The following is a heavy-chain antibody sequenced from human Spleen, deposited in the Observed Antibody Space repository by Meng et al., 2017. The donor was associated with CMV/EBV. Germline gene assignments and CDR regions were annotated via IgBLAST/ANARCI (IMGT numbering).Heavy chain of an antibody. D-gene: IGHD2-2*01. J-gene: IGHJ4*02. V-gene: IGHV3-7*01. Sequence: GESLKISCAASGFTFSSYWMSWVRQAPGKGLEWVANIKQDGSEKYYVDSVKGRFTISRDNAKNSLYLQMNSLRAEDTAVYYCARPTSRYCSSTSCQYSSSWPFDYWGQGTLVTVSS. CDR3: ARPTSRYCSSTSCQYSSSWPFDY. CDR2: IKQDGSEK. CDR1: GFTFSSYW.